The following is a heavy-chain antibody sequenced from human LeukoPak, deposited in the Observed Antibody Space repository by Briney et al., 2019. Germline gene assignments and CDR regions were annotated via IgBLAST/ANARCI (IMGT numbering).Heavy chain of an antibody. D-gene: IGHD1-7*01. Sequence: TPSETLSLTCTVSGDSIISTTYFWGYIRQTPGRGLEWIGSTFYSGNAYYTPSLKSRVTMSVDTSKNQFSLKLTSVTAADTAMYYCAREPRIRAGTLRNDAFDIWGQGTMVTVSS. CDR3: AREPRIRAGTLRNDAFDI. CDR1: GDSIISTTYF. V-gene: IGHV4-39*07. CDR2: TFYSGNA. J-gene: IGHJ3*02.